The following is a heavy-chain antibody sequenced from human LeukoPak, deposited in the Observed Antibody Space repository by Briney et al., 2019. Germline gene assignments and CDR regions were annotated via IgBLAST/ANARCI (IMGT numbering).Heavy chain of an antibody. Sequence: SETLSLTCAVYGGSFSGYYWSWILQPPGKGLEWIGEINHSGSTNYNPSLKSRVTISVDTSKNQFSLKLSSVTAADTAVYYCARGRYDFWSGYYGWFDPWGQGTLVTVSS. V-gene: IGHV4-34*01. CDR3: ARGRYDFWSGYYGWFDP. CDR1: GGSFSGYY. J-gene: IGHJ5*02. D-gene: IGHD3-3*01. CDR2: INHSGST.